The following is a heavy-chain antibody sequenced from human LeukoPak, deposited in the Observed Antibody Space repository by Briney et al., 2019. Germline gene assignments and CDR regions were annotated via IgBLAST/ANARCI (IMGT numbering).Heavy chain of an antibody. J-gene: IGHJ6*03. D-gene: IGHD2-15*01. V-gene: IGHV4-34*01. CDR2: INHSGST. CDR3: ARAVVVAATRYYYMDV. CDR1: GGSFSGYY. Sequence: SSETLSLTCAVYGGSFSGYYWSWIRQPPGKGLEWIGEINHSGSTNYNPSLKGRVTISVDTSKNQFSLKLSSVTAADTAVYYCARAVVVAATRYYYMDVWGKGTTVTVSS.